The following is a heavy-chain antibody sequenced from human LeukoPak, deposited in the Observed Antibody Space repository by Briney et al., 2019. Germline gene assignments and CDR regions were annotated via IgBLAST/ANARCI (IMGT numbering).Heavy chain of an antibody. Sequence: SETLSLTCTVSGGSISTYYWGWIRQPPGKGLEWIGSVYYSGSTYYNPSLKSRVTISVDTSKNQFSLKLSSVTAADTAVYYCARLSVDMVRGVITVFDYWGQGTLVTVSS. CDR1: GGSISTYY. J-gene: IGHJ4*02. D-gene: IGHD3-10*01. CDR2: VYYSGST. V-gene: IGHV4-39*01. CDR3: ARLSVDMVRGVITVFDY.